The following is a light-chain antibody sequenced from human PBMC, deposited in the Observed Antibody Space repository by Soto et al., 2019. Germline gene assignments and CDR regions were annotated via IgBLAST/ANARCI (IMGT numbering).Light chain of an antibody. CDR3: CSYAGSGTYV. CDR1: SSDVGSYNL. Sequence: QSALTQPASVSGSPGQSITISCTGTSSDVGSYNLISWYHQHPGKAPKLMIYEGSKRPSGVSNRFSGSKSGNTASRTISGLQAEDEADYYCCSYAGSGTYVFGAGTKVTVL. J-gene: IGLJ1*01. CDR2: EGS. V-gene: IGLV2-23*01.